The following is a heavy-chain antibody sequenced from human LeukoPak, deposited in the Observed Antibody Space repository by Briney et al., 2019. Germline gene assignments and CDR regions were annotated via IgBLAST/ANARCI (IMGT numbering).Heavy chain of an antibody. CDR3: ARDDDSSGYDY. D-gene: IGHD3-22*01. V-gene: IGHV4-39*07. CDR2: IYYSVST. J-gene: IGHJ4*02. Sequence: ETLSLTCTVSGGSISSSSYYWGWNRQGQGRGREWIRSIYYSVSTYYNPSLKGRVTISVDTSKNQFSLKLSSVTAADTAVYYCARDDDSSGYDYWGQGTLVTVSS. CDR1: GGSISSSSYY.